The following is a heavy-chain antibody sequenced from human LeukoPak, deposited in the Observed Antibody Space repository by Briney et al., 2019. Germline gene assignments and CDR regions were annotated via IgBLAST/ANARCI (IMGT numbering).Heavy chain of an antibody. D-gene: IGHD6-19*01. CDR2: IIPIFGTA. CDR1: GGTFSSYA. CDR3: ATFGGYSSGWAPHFDY. Sequence: GASVKVSCKASGGTFSSYAISWVRQAPGQGLEWMGGIIPIFGTANYARKFQGRVTMTEDTSTDTAYMELSSLRSEDTAVYYCATFGGYSSGWAPHFDYWGQGTLVTVSS. J-gene: IGHJ4*02. V-gene: IGHV1-69*06.